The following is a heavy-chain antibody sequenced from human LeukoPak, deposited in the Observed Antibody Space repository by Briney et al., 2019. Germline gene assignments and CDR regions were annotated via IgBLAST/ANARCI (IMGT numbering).Heavy chain of an antibody. V-gene: IGHV3-74*01. CDR3: ARDQEVGDGYNLVY. Sequence: GGSLRLSCAASGFTFRSYAMSWVRQAPGKGLVWVSRINSDGSSTSYADSVKGRFTISRDNAKNTLYLQMNSLRAEDTAVYYCARDQEVGDGYNLVYWGQGTLVTVSS. D-gene: IGHD5-24*01. CDR1: GFTFRSYA. J-gene: IGHJ4*02. CDR2: INSDGSST.